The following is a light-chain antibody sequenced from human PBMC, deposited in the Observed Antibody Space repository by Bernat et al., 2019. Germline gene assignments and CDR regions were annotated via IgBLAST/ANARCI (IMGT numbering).Light chain of an antibody. CDR3: QSYDGTSPVI. V-gene: IGLV6-57*03. CDR1: SGNIASNY. J-gene: IGLJ2*01. Sequence: FTLTQPRSVSGSPGETVTISCTRSSGNIASNYFQWCQQRPDSGVTTVIFVDYKRPSGVPYRFSGAIDSSSNSAFLKISGLQTEDEADYFCQSYDGTSPVIFGGGTKVTAL. CDR2: VDY.